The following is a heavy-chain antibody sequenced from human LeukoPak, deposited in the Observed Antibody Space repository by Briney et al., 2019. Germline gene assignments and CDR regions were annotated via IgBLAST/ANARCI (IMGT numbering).Heavy chain of an antibody. CDR1: GFTFSSYD. V-gene: IGHV3-13*01. Sequence: GGSLRLSCAASGFTFSSYDMHWVRQATGKGLEWVSAIGTAGDTYYPGSVKGRFTISRENAKNSLYLQMNSLRAGDTAVYYCARGAEIAVVTGYFDLRGRGTLVTVSS. CDR3: ARGAEIAVVTGYFDL. CDR2: IGTAGDT. D-gene: IGHD6-19*01. J-gene: IGHJ2*01.